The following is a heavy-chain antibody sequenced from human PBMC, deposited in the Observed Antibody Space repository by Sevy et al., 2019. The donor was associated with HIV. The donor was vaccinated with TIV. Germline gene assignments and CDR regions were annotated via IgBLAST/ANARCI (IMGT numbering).Heavy chain of an antibody. Sequence: GGSLRLSCADSGFTFSNYAMAWVRQAPGKGLEWVSAISVSGDFTYYADSVRGRFTVSRDKSKNTLFLQMNSLRAEDTAVYYCAIKITMIRGDQGPFDYRGQGTLVTVSS. J-gene: IGHJ4*02. D-gene: IGHD3-10*01. CDR2: ISVSGDFT. V-gene: IGHV3-23*01. CDR1: GFTFSNYA. CDR3: AIKITMIRGDQGPFDY.